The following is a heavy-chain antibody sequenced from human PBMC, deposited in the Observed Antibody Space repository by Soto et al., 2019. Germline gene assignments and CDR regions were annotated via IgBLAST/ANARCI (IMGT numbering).Heavy chain of an antibody. CDR2: IDWDDDK. CDR3: ARTSDGSGSYRYYYGMDV. D-gene: IGHD3-10*01. CDR1: GFSLSTSGMC. J-gene: IGHJ6*02. Sequence: SGPTLVNPTQTLTLTCTFSGFSLSTSGMCVSWIRQPPGKALEWLALIDWDDDKYYSTSLKTRLTISKDTSKNQVVLTMTNMDPVDTATYYCARTSDGSGSYRYYYGMDVWGQGTTVTVSS. V-gene: IGHV2-70*01.